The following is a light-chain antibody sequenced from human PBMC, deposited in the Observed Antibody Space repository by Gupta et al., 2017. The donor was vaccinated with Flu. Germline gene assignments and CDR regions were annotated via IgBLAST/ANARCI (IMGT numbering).Light chain of an antibody. V-gene: IGKV1-33*01. Sequence: SLSASIGDRVTSTCQASQDIYNYLNWYLQKPGKAPELLIYEASNLETGVPSRFSGSGSGTAFTFTISSLQPEDIATYYCQQYDNLPPRLTFGGGTKVEIK. CDR2: EAS. CDR3: QQYDNLPPRLT. J-gene: IGKJ4*01. CDR1: QDIYNY.